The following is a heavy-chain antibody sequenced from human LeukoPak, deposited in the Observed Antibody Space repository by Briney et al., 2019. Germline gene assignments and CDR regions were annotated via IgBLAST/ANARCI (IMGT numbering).Heavy chain of an antibody. CDR3: ARDADIVVVPAAIEEYYFDH. CDR1: GFTFSSYA. CDR2: ISYDGSNK. V-gene: IGHV3-30-3*01. Sequence: GGSLRLSCAASGFTFSSYAMHWVRQAPGKGLEWVAVISYDGSNKYYADSVKGRFTISRDNSKNTLYQQMNSLRAEDTAVYYSARDADIVVVPAAIEEYYFDHWGQGTLVTVSS. D-gene: IGHD2-2*02. J-gene: IGHJ4*02.